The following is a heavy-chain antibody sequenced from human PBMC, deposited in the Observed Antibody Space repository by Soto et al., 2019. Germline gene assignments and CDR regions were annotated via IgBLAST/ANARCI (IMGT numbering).Heavy chain of an antibody. CDR2: ISGSGGST. CDR1: GFTFSSYA. Sequence: EVQLLESGGGLVQPGGSLRLSCAASGFTFSSYAMSWVRQAPGEGLEWVSAISGSGGSTYYADSVKGRFTISRDNSKNTLYLQMNSLRAEDTAVYYCAKDPDYGGNSGDAFDIWGQGTMVTVSS. CDR3: AKDPDYGGNSGDAFDI. V-gene: IGHV3-23*01. J-gene: IGHJ3*02. D-gene: IGHD4-17*01.